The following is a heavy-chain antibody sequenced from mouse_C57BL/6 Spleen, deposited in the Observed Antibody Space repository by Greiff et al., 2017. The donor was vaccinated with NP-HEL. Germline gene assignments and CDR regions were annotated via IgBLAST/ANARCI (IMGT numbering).Heavy chain of an antibody. CDR2: INPGSGGT. Sequence: VQLQQSGAELVRPGTSVKVSCKASGYAFTNYLIEWVKQRSGQGLEWIGVINPGSGGTNYNEKFKGKATLTADKSSSTAYMQLSSLTSEDSAVYFCARSTVGDWGQGTTLTVSS. CDR1: GYAFTNYL. J-gene: IGHJ2*01. V-gene: IGHV1-54*01. CDR3: ARSTVGD. D-gene: IGHD1-1*01.